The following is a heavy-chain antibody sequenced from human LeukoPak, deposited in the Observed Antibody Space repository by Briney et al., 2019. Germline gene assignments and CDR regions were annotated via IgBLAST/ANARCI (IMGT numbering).Heavy chain of an antibody. CDR1: GFTFSSYS. D-gene: IGHD3-3*01. CDR3: ARGWSGDDY. CDR2: ISSSSTYI. J-gene: IGHJ4*02. Sequence: GGSLRLSCGASGFTFSSYSMSWVRQAPGKGLEWVSSISSSSTYIYYVDSVKGRFTISRDDAKNSLYLQMNSLRPEDTALYYCARGWSGDDYWGQGTLVTVSS. V-gene: IGHV3-21*01.